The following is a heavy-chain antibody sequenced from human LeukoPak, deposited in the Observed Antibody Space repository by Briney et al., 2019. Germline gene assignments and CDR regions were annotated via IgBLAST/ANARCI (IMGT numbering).Heavy chain of an antibody. J-gene: IGHJ4*02. D-gene: IGHD3-22*01. CDR3: ARDFWPTYYYDSSGYYYWSYFDY. CDR2: ITGNGATT. Sequence: GGSLRLSCAAAGFTFSSFSMNWVRQAPGKGLEWVSGITGNGATTYYADSVKGRFTISRDNAKNSLYLQMNSLRAEDTAVYYCARDFWPTYYYDSSGYYYWSYFDYWGQGTLVTVSS. V-gene: IGHV3-21*01. CDR1: GFTFSSFS.